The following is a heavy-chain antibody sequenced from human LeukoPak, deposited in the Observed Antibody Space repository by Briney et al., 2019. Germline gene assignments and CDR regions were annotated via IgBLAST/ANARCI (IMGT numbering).Heavy chain of an antibody. Sequence: ASVKLSCKASGYTFTGYNMHWVRQAPGQGLEWMGWINPNSGGTNYAQKFQGRVTMTRDTSISTAYMELSRLRSDDTAVYYCARGIRNTYYYDSSGYSPVYWGQGTLVTVSS. CDR1: GYTFTGYN. CDR2: INPNSGGT. D-gene: IGHD3-22*01. CDR3: ARGIRNTYYYDSSGYSPVY. J-gene: IGHJ4*02. V-gene: IGHV1-2*02.